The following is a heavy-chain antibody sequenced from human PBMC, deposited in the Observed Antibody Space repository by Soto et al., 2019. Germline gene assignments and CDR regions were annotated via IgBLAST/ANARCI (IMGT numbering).Heavy chain of an antibody. CDR3: ARDLIYDLVTHGMDV. V-gene: IGHV1-2*04. CDR1: GYTFTGYY. J-gene: IGHJ6*02. Sequence: ASVKVSCKASGYTFTGYYMHWVRQAPGQGLEWMGWINPNSGGTNYAQKFQGWVTMTRDTSISTAYMELSRLRSDDTAVYYCARDLIYDLVTHGMDVWGQGTTVTVSS. CDR2: INPNSGGT. D-gene: IGHD2-21*02.